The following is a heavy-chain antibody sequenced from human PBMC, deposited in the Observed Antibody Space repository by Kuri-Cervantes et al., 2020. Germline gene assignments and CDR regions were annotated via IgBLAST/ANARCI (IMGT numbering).Heavy chain of an antibody. V-gene: IGHV3-30-3*01. Sequence: GESLKISCAASGFTFSSYAMHWVRQAPGKGLEGVAVISYDGSNKYYADSVKGRFTISRDNAKNSLYLQMNSLRAEDTAVYYCARSPRYDSSGYRDYFDYWGQGTLVTVSS. J-gene: IGHJ4*02. CDR2: ISYDGSNK. D-gene: IGHD3-22*01. CDR3: ARSPRYDSSGYRDYFDY. CDR1: GFTFSSYA.